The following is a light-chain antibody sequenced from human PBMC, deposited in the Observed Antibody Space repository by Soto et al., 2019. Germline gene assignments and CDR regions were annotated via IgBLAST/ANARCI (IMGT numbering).Light chain of an antibody. CDR3: SSYTSSSTFV. CDR1: SSDVGGYNY. J-gene: IGLJ1*01. V-gene: IGLV2-14*01. Sequence: QSALTQPASVSGSPGQSITISCTGTSSDVGGYNYVSWSQQHPGKAPQLMIYEVSNRPSGVSNRFSGSKSGNPASLTISGLQAEDEADYYCSSYTSSSTFVFGTGTKLTVL. CDR2: EVS.